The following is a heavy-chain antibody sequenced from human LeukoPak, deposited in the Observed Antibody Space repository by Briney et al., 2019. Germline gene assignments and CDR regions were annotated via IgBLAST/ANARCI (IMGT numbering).Heavy chain of an antibody. CDR1: GFTFSTYW. V-gene: IGHV3-74*01. Sequence: GGSLRLSCTASGFTFSTYWMHWVRQAPGKGLVWVSLINSDGSYTDFADSVKGRFTISRDNAQSTLYLQMNSLRVEDTAVYYCARRPFPPTTVTTSYFYMDVWGKGTTVTVSS. CDR3: ARRPFPPTTVTTSYFYMDV. CDR2: INSDGSYT. J-gene: IGHJ6*03. D-gene: IGHD4-11*01.